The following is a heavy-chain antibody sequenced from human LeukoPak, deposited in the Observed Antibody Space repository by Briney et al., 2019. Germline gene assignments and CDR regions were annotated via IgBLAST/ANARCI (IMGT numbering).Heavy chain of an antibody. CDR3: ARHLQYSFYYYVDV. CDR1: GGSISSSGYN. CDR2: IYYSGST. Sequence: SETLSLTCNVSGGSISSSGYNWGWIRQPPGKGLEWIGTIYYSGSTDYNPSLKSRVTISVDTSRNQFSLNLSSVTAADTAVYYCARHLQYSFYYYVDVWGKGTTVTVSS. J-gene: IGHJ6*03. V-gene: IGHV4-39*01. D-gene: IGHD4-11*01.